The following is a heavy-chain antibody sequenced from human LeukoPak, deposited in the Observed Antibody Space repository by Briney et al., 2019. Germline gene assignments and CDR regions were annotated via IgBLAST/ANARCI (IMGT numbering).Heavy chain of an antibody. V-gene: IGHV3-30*18. CDR3: AKDPLEYSSGWNNWFDP. J-gene: IGHJ5*02. Sequence: GGSLRLSCAASGFTFSSYGMHWVRQAPGKGLEWVAVISYEGSNKYYADSVKGRFTISTDNSKNTQYLQMNSLRAEDTAVYYCAKDPLEYSSGWNNWFDPWGKGNLAPLSS. CDR1: GFTFSSYG. D-gene: IGHD6-19*01. CDR2: ISYEGSNK.